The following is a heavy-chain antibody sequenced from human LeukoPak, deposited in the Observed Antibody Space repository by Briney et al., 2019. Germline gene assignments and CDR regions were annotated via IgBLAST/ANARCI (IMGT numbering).Heavy chain of an antibody. J-gene: IGHJ6*03. Sequence: GESLKISCRVSGDTFSRNWIGWVRQMPGKGLEWMAIIYLDDSDTRYSPSFQGQVTLSADRSINTAYLQWNTLKASDTAMYYCVRHSSASYYYIDVWGKGTSVTVSS. V-gene: IGHV5-51*01. CDR2: IYLDDSDT. D-gene: IGHD6-25*01. CDR3: VRHSSASYYYIDV. CDR1: GDTFSRNW.